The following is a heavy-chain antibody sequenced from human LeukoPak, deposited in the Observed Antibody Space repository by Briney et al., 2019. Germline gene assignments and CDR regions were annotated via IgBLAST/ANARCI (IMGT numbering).Heavy chain of an antibody. CDR2: ISGSGGST. Sequence: PGGSLRLSCAASGFTFSSYGMSWVRQAPGKGLEWVSAISGSGGSTYYADSVKGRFTISRDNAKNSLYLQMNSLRAEDTAVYYCASIAAAGTLDYWGQGTLVTVSS. V-gene: IGHV3-23*01. CDR1: GFTFSSYG. CDR3: ASIAAAGTLDY. J-gene: IGHJ4*02. D-gene: IGHD6-13*01.